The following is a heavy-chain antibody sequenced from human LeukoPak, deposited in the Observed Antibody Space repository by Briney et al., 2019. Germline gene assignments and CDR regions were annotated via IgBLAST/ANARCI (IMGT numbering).Heavy chain of an antibody. CDR2: IIPIFGTA. D-gene: IGHD3-22*01. J-gene: IGHJ1*01. Sequence: GASVKVSCKASGGTFSSYAISWVRRAPGQGLEWMGRIIPIFGTANYAQKFQGRVTITTDESTSTAYMELSSLRSEDTAVYYCARAPTNYYDSSGYHKYFQHWGQGTLVTVSS. CDR1: GGTFSSYA. CDR3: ARAPTNYYDSSGYHKYFQH. V-gene: IGHV1-69*05.